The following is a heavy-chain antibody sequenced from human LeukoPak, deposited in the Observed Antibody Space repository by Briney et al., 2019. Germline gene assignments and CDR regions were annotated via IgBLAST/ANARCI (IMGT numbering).Heavy chain of an antibody. V-gene: IGHV3-7*01. J-gene: IGHJ6*03. D-gene: IGHD6-19*01. CDR2: IKQDGSEK. CDR1: RFTFSNYW. CDR3: ARRVGQGSGWYYYYYYMDV. Sequence: GGSLRLSCVASRFTFSNYWMTWVRQAPGKGLEWVANIKQDGSEKYYVDSVKGRFTISRDNAKNSLYLQMNSLRAEDTAVYYCARRVGQGSGWYYYYYYMDVWGKGTTVTISS.